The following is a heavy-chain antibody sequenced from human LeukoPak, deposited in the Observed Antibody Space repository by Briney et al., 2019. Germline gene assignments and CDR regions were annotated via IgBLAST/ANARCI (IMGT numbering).Heavy chain of an antibody. D-gene: IGHD6-13*01. Sequence: GGSLRLSCAASGFTLNSYAMNWVRQAPGKGLEWVSSISGTGGSVYYAVSVKGRFTISRDHSKNILYLQMNSLRADDTAVYYCVGPHGYTSSWYPTPFAYWGQGTLVTVSS. CDR2: ISGTGGSV. J-gene: IGHJ4*02. CDR3: VGPHGYTSSWYPTPFAY. CDR1: GFTLNSYA. V-gene: IGHV3-23*01.